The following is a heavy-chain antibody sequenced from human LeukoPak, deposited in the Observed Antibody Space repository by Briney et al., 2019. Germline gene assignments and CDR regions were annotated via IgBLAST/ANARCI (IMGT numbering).Heavy chain of an antibody. D-gene: IGHD1-1*01. V-gene: IGHV4-39*07. J-gene: IGHJ3*02. CDR2: MYYSGST. Sequence: SETLSLTCTVSAGSISSSRYSWGWIRQPPGKGLDWIGSMYYSGSTYYNPSLKSRVTISVDTSKNKFSLKLSSVTAADTAVYYCARGFYIAKNAGVFDMWGQGTMVTVSS. CDR3: ARGFYIAKNAGVFDM. CDR1: AGSISSSRYS.